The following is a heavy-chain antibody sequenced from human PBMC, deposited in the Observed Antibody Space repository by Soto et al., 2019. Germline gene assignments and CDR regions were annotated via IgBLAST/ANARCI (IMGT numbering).Heavy chain of an antibody. CDR3: ARHVEEVLAAADNYYYYYYMDV. CDR1: GYSFTSYW. V-gene: IGHV5-51*01. CDR2: IYPGDSDT. Sequence: GESLKISCKGSGYSFTSYWIGWVRQMPGKGLEWMGIIYPGDSDTRYSPSFQGQVTISADKSISTAYMQWSSLKASDTAMFYCARHVEEVLAAADNYYYYYYMDVWGKGTTVTVSS. J-gene: IGHJ6*03. D-gene: IGHD6-13*01.